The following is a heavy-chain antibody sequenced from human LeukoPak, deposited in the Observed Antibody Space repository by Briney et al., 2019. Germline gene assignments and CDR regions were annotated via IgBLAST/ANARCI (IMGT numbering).Heavy chain of an antibody. Sequence: PGGSLRLSCAASGFTFSSYDMHWVRQATGKGLEWVSAIGTAGVPYYPGSVKGRFTISRENAKNSLYLQMNSLRAGDTAVYYCARGGYCSSTSCLDSGMDVWGKGTTVTVSS. J-gene: IGHJ6*04. CDR2: IGTAGVP. CDR3: ARGGYCSSTSCLDSGMDV. V-gene: IGHV3-13*05. CDR1: GFTFSSYD. D-gene: IGHD2-2*01.